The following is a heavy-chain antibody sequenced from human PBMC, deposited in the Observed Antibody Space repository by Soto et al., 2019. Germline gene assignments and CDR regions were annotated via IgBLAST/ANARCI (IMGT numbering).Heavy chain of an antibody. CDR3: AREAESDY. J-gene: IGHJ4*02. CDR2: ISGSGGST. CDR1: GFTFTNYV. Sequence: EVQVLESGGGFVQPGGSLRLSCATSGFTFTNYVISWVRQAPGKGLEWVSAISGSGGSTYYADSVKGRFTISRDNSRNTLYLQMNSLIVEDTAVYYGAREAESDYWGQGTLVTVSS. V-gene: IGHV3-23*01. D-gene: IGHD6-13*01.